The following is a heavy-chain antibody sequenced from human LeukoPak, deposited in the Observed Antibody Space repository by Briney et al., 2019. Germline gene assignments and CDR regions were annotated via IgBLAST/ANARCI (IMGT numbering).Heavy chain of an antibody. CDR3: AGGLTWITDL. Sequence: TGGSLRLSCAASGFTFSSYWMNWVRQAPGKGLEWVANIKGDGSEKNYVDSLKGRSTISRDNAKDSLYLQMNSLRVEDTAVYYCAGGLTWITDLWGQGTLVTVSS. CDR1: GFTFSSYW. V-gene: IGHV3-7*04. J-gene: IGHJ4*02. D-gene: IGHD5-12*01. CDR2: IKGDGSEK.